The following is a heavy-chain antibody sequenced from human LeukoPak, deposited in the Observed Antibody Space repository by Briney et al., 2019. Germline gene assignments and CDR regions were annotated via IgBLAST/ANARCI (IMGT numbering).Heavy chain of an antibody. CDR2: IYFTGST. D-gene: IGHD5-12*01. V-gene: IGHV4-39*07. CDR3: ARDPVATPRFLDS. Sequence: PSETLSLTCNVSGDSISSSSYYWGWIRQPPGKGLEWIGFIYFTGSTHYNPSLKSRVAISVDTSKNQFSLKVSFVTAADTAVYYCARDPVATPRFLDSWGQGTLVIVSS. CDR1: GDSISSSSYY. J-gene: IGHJ4*02.